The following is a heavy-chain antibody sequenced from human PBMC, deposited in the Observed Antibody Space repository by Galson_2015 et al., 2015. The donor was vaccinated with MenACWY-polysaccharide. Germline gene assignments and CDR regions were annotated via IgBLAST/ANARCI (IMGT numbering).Heavy chain of an antibody. V-gene: IGHV3-33*03. D-gene: IGHD2-21*02. Sequence: SLRLSCAASGFSFSTYGMHWIRQTPGKGPEWIAVIWYDGNHKYYADSVKGRFSISRDNSKNTLYLQMDSLRAEDTAMYYCAKSHVVVVTAIQDTNTFELWGQGTMVTVSS. J-gene: IGHJ3*01. CDR1: GFSFSTYG. CDR2: IWYDGNHK. CDR3: AKSHVVVVTAIQDTNTFEL.